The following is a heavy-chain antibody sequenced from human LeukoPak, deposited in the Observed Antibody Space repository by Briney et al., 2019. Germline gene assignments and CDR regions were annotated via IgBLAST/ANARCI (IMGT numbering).Heavy chain of an antibody. Sequence: GASVKVSCKASGYTFTGYYIHWVRQAPGQGLEWMGWINPNGGGADSAQKFQGRVTMIRDTSITTAYVELSRLRSDDTAVYYCARAGGGPTSDYYGMNVWGQGTTVTVSS. D-gene: IGHD1-26*01. CDR2: INPNGGGA. CDR3: ARAGGGPTSDYYGMNV. V-gene: IGHV1-2*02. J-gene: IGHJ6*02. CDR1: GYTFTGYY.